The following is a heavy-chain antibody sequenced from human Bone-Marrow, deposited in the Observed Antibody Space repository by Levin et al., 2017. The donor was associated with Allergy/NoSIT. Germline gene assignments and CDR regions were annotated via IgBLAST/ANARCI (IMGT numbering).Heavy chain of an antibody. V-gene: IGHV3-9*01. Sequence: PGGSLRLSCAASGFTFDDYAMHWVRQIPGKGLEWVSGITCNSAKISYGDSFKGRFTISRDNAKNSLDLQMNSLRPEDTALYYCAKDIASGYFLAFDYWGQGALVTVSS. CDR2: ITCNSAKI. CDR3: AKDIASGYFLAFDY. J-gene: IGHJ4*02. D-gene: IGHD5-12*01. CDR1: GFTFDDYA.